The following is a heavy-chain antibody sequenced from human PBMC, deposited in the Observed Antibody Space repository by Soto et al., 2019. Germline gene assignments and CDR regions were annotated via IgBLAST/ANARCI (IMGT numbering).Heavy chain of an antibody. J-gene: IGHJ3*02. CDR1: AYSFTSSW. CDR3: ASVQWLVTALDAFDI. Sequence: GQSVKISGTGCAYSFTSSWLSWVSQKPGKGLEWMGRIDPSDSYTNYSPSFQGHVTISADKSISTAYLQWSSLKASDTAMYYCASVQWLVTALDAFDIWGQGTMVTGSS. D-gene: IGHD6-19*01. CDR2: IDPSDSYT. V-gene: IGHV5-10-1*01.